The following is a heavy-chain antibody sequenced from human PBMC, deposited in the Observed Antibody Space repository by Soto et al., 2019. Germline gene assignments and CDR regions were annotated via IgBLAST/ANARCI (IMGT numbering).Heavy chain of an antibody. CDR2: ISAYNGNT. Sequence: ASVKFSCKASGYTFTSYGISWVRQAPGQGLEWMGWISAYNGNTNYAQKLQGRVTMTTDTSTSTAYMELRSLRSDDTAVYYCARGIYDSSGYYPLAEYFQHWGQGTLVTVSS. V-gene: IGHV1-18*01. D-gene: IGHD3-22*01. CDR3: ARGIYDSSGYYPLAEYFQH. J-gene: IGHJ1*01. CDR1: GYTFTSYG.